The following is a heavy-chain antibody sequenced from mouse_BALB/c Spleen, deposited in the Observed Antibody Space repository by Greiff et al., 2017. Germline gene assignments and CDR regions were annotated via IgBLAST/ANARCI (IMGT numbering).Heavy chain of an antibody. CDR1: GYTFTSYN. V-gene: IGHV1-12*01. J-gene: IGHJ4*01. Sequence: QVQLQQPGAELVKPGASVKMSCKASGYTFTSYNMHWVKQTPGQGLDWIGAIYPGNGDTSSNQKFKGKATLTADKSSSTAYMQLSSLTSEDSAVYYCARFYGYVMDYWGQGTSVTVSS. CDR3: ARFYGYVMDY. CDR2: IYPGNGDT. D-gene: IGHD1-2*01.